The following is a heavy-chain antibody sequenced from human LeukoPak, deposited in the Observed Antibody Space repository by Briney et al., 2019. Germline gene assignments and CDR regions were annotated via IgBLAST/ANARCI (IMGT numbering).Heavy chain of an antibody. J-gene: IGHJ4*02. V-gene: IGHV4-39*01. CDR1: RGSISSSNYY. CDR2: MYYSGNT. D-gene: IGHD3-16*02. Sequence: SETLSLTCTVSRGSISSSNYYWGWIRQPPGKGLEWIGSMYYSGNTDYNPSLKSRVTISVDTSKNQFSLKVNSVTAADTAVYYCARTLGWASSRYPFDGWGQGTLVTVSS. CDR3: ARTLGWASSRYPFDG.